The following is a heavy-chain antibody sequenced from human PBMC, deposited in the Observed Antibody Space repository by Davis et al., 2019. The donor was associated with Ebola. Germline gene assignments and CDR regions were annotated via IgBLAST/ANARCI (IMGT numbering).Heavy chain of an antibody. V-gene: IGHV3-7*01. CDR2: IKQDGSEK. J-gene: IGHJ5*02. Sequence: GGSLRLSCAVSGFTVSSYAVSWVRQAPGKGLEWVANIKQDGSEKYYVDSVKGRFTISRDNAKNSLYLQMNSLRAEDTAVYYCARGRGIADFTWGQGTLVTVSS. CDR3: ARGRGIADFT. CDR1: GFTVSSYA. D-gene: IGHD6-13*01.